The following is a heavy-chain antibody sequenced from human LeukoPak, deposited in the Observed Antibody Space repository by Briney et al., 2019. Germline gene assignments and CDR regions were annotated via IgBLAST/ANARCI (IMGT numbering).Heavy chain of an antibody. Sequence: GASVKVSCKFSGFTFTDEYIHWVRHPHEQGLEWMGWINPYSGAINYAQKFQGRVTLTRDTSISTAFMELTILRSDDTAVYYCTRGPAHGGFDYWGQGTLVTVSS. CDR1: GFTFTDEY. CDR2: INPYSGAI. V-gene: IGHV1-2*02. J-gene: IGHJ4*02. D-gene: IGHD2-2*01. CDR3: TRGPAHGGFDY.